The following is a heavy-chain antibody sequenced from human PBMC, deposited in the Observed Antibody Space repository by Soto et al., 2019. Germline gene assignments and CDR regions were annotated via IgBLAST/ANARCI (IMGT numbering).Heavy chain of an antibody. J-gene: IGHJ4*02. D-gene: IGHD3-16*01. CDR3: ATSLGVSSLDY. CDR2: IYYSGST. V-gene: IGHV4-31*03. Sequence: QVQLQESGPGLVKPSQTLSLTCTVSGDSISSNNYYWSWIRQHPGKGLEWIGYIYYSGSTYYNPSPKSRVTLSVDTSKNQSSLKLSSVPAAHTAVYYCATSLGVSSLDYWGQGTLVTVSS. CDR1: GDSISSNNYY.